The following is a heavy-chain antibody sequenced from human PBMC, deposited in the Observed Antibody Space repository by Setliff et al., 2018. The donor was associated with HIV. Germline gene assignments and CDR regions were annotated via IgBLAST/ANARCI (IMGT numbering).Heavy chain of an antibody. V-gene: IGHV1-46*01. Sequence: ASVKVSCKASGYTFTSYYMHWVRQAPGQGLEWMGIINPSGGSTSYAQKFQGRVTMTRDTSTSTVYMELSSLRSDDTAVYYCARDPALTYSGYVYWYFDLWGRGTLVTVSS. CDR3: ARDPALTYSGYVYWYFDL. J-gene: IGHJ2*01. CDR2: INPSGGST. CDR1: GYTFTSYY. D-gene: IGHD5-12*01.